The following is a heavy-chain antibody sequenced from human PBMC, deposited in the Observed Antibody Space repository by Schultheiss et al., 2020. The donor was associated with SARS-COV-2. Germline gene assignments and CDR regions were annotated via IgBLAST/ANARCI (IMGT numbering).Heavy chain of an antibody. CDR1: GFTFGDYA. CDR3: ARVGPYYGMDV. J-gene: IGHJ6*02. CDR2: ISGSAGST. V-gene: IGHV3-23*01. D-gene: IGHD1-26*01. Sequence: GGSLRLSCKASGFTFGDYAMSWFRQAPGKGLEWVSVISGSAGSTYYADSVKGRFTISRDNSKNTLYLQMNSLRAEDTAVYYCARVGPYYGMDVWGQGTTVTVSS.